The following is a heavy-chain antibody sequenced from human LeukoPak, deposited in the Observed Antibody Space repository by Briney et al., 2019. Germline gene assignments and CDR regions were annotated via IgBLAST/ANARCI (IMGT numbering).Heavy chain of an antibody. CDR3: ARGPPPGYYGSRSYPTFFDY. J-gene: IGHJ4*02. V-gene: IGHV3-7*01. D-gene: IGHD3-10*01. CDR2: IKQDGSDK. CDR1: GFTFSSYW. Sequence: SRGSLRLSCAASGFTFSSYWMTWVRQAPGKGLEWVANIKQDGSDKYYVDSVKGQFTISRDNARNSLYLQLNSLRAEDTAVYYCARGPPPGYYGSRSYPTFFDYWGQGTLVTVSS.